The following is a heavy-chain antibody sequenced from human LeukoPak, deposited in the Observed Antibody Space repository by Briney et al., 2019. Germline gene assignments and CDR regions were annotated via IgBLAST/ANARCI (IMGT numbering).Heavy chain of an antibody. Sequence: PGGSLRLSCAASGFSFSSSAMHWVRQAPGKGLEWVSSISSSSSYMYYADSVKGRFTISRDNAKNSLYLQMNSLRAEDTAVYYCARDPSGGDYWGQGTLVTVSS. J-gene: IGHJ4*02. CDR2: ISSSSSYM. CDR3: ARDPSGGDY. CDR1: GFSFSSSA. D-gene: IGHD3-10*01. V-gene: IGHV3-21*01.